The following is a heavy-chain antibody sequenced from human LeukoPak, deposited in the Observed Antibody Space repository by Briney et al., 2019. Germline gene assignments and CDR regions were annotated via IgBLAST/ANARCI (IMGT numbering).Heavy chain of an antibody. Sequence: GASVKVSCKASGYTFTSYYMHWVRQAPGQGLEWMGIINPSGGSTSYAQKFQGRVTMTRDTSTSTVYMELSSLRSEDTAVYYCARDSASGFLEWSHYPPSYMDVWGKGTTVTVSS. D-gene: IGHD3-3*01. CDR2: INPSGGST. V-gene: IGHV1-46*01. J-gene: IGHJ6*03. CDR3: ARDSASGFLEWSHYPPSYMDV. CDR1: GYTFTSYY.